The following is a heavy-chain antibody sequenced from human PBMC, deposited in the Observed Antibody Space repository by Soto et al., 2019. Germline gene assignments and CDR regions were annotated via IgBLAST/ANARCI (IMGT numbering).Heavy chain of an antibody. V-gene: IGHV4-39*01. CDR2: IYYSGST. J-gene: IGHJ4*02. D-gene: IGHD5-12*01. CDR3: ATTVDIVATVDH. Sequence: SETLSLTCTVSGGSISSSSYYWGWIRQPPGKGLEWIGSIYYSGSTYYNPSLKSRVTISVDTSKNQFSLKLSSVTAADTAVYYCATTVDIVATVDHWGQGTLVTVSS. CDR1: GGSISSSSYY.